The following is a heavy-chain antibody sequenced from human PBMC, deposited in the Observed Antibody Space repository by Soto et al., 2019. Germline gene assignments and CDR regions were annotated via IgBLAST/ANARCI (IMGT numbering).Heavy chain of an antibody. D-gene: IGHD1-26*01. J-gene: IGHJ4*02. CDR2: IWYDGSNK. CDR3: ARDIDWYSNSSGFDN. V-gene: IGHV3-33*01. CDR1: GFTFSSYG. Sequence: QVQLVESGGGVVQPGRSLRLSCAASGFTFSSYGMHWVRQAPGKGLEWVAVIWYDGSNKHYADPVKGRFTISRDNSKNTLSLQLNSLRVEDTAIYSCARDIDWYSNSSGFDNWGQGTLVTVSS.